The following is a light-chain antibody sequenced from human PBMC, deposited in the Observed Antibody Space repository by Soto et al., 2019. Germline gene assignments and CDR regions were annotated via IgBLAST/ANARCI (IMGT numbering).Light chain of an antibody. CDR3: QSYDSSLSAAV. CDR1: SSNIGAGHD. J-gene: IGLJ2*01. V-gene: IGLV1-40*01. CDR2: ANT. Sequence: QSVLTQPPSVSGAPGQRISISCTGSSSNIGAGHDVHWYQQLPGTAPKLLIYANTNRPSGVPGRFSGSKSGASASLAITGLQAEDEADYYCQSYDSSLSAAVFGGGTKLTVL.